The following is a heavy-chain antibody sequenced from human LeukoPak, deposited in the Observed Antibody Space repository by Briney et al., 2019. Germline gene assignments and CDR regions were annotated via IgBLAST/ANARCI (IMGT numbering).Heavy chain of an antibody. Sequence: GAPVKDSCKASGWTFTSYYIHWVRQAPGQGREWLGIITPIGGSKSYAQKFQGGVTISRATSTSAVYMELSRLRSQGTAVYSCASLSSSPSTLDYWGQGTLVTVSS. J-gene: IGHJ4*02. CDR1: GWTFTSYY. V-gene: IGHV1-46*01. CDR2: ITPIGGSK. D-gene: IGHD6-6*01. CDR3: ASLSSSPSTLDY.